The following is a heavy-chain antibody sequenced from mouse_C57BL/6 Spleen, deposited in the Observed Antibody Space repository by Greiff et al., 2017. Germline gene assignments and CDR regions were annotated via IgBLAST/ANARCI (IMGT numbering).Heavy chain of an antibody. Sequence: QVQLQQSGPELVKPGASVKISCKASGYAFSSSWMNWVKQRPGKGLEWIGRIYPGDGDTNYNGKFKGKATLTADKSSSPAYMQLSSLTSEDSAVYSCARCLLLYSAKEYWGQGTSVTVSS. J-gene: IGHJ4*01. CDR3: ARCLLLYSAKEY. D-gene: IGHD1-1*01. V-gene: IGHV1-82*01. CDR1: GYAFSSSW. CDR2: IYPGDGDT.